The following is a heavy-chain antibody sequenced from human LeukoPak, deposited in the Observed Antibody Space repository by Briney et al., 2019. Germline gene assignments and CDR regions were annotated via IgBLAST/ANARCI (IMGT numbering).Heavy chain of an antibody. CDR2: ILYDGSNK. D-gene: IGHD3-10*01. Sequence: PGGSLRLSRAASGFTFNNYGMHWVRQAPGKGLEWVAFILYDGSNKYYADSVKGRFTISRDNSKNTLYLQMNSLRAEDTAVYYCAKGSGHYYYYMDVWGKGTTVTVSS. J-gene: IGHJ6*03. V-gene: IGHV3-30*02. CDR1: GFTFNNYG. CDR3: AKGSGHYYYYMDV.